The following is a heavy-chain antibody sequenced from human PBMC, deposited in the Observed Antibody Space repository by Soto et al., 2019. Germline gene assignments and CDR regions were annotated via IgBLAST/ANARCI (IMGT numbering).Heavy chain of an antibody. D-gene: IGHD2-15*01. J-gene: IGHJ6*02. V-gene: IGHV4-34*01. CDR2: INHSGST. Sequence: QVQLQQWGAGLLKPSETLSLTCAVYGGSFSGYYWSWIRQPPGKGLEWIGEINHSGSTNYNPSLKSRVTISVDTSKNQFSLKLSSVTAADTAVYYCARAGVVVVAASLHYYYGMAVWGQGTTVTVSS. CDR3: ARAGVVVVAASLHYYYGMAV. CDR1: GGSFSGYY.